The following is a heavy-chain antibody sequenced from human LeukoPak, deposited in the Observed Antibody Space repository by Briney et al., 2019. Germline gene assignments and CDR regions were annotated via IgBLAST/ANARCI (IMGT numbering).Heavy chain of an antibody. Sequence: SETLSLTCTVSGGSISSYYWSWIRQPPGKGLEWIGYIYTSGSTNYNPSLKSRVTISVDTSKNQFSLKLSSVTAADTAVYYCARRYYYDSSGYCYYAFDIWGQGTMVTVSS. D-gene: IGHD3-22*01. CDR1: GGSISSYY. J-gene: IGHJ3*02. CDR2: IYTSGST. V-gene: IGHV4-4*09. CDR3: ARRYYYDSSGYCYYAFDI.